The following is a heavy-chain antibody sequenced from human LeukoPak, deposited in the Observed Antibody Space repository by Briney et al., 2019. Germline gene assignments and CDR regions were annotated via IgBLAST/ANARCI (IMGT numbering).Heavy chain of an antibody. D-gene: IGHD1-26*01. CDR3: AKDGNHKWYFDL. CDR1: GFTLSSYA. V-gene: IGHV3-23*01. CDR2: FSGSGGTT. Sequence: GGSLRLSCAASGFTLSSYAMNWVRQAPGRGLEWVSGFSGSGGTTYYADSVKGRFTISRDNSKNSLYLQMISLRAEDTALYYCAKDGNHKWYFDLWGRGSLVTVSS. J-gene: IGHJ2*01.